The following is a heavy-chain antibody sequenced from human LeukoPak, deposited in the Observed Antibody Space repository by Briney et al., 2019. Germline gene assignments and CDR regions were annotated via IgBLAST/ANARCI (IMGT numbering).Heavy chain of an antibody. Sequence: ASVKVSCKASGYTFTRYYMHWVRQAPGQGLAWMGWINPNSGGTNYAQNFQGRVTMTRDTSIGTAYMELSRLRSDDTAVYYCARTSPLIQLWLRGWFDPWGQGTLVTVSS. D-gene: IGHD5-18*01. CDR2: INPNSGGT. J-gene: IGHJ5*02. CDR1: GYTFTRYY. CDR3: ARTSPLIQLWLRGWFDP. V-gene: IGHV1-2*02.